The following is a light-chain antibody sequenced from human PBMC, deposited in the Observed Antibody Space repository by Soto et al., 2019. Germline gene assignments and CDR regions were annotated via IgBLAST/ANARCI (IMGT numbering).Light chain of an antibody. V-gene: IGKV1-39*01. CDR2: AAS. Sequence: DIQMTQSPSSLSASVGDRVTITCRASQSINTYLNWYQQKPGKAPKLLIYAASSLQSGVPSRFSVSGSGTDFTLTIGSLQPEDFATYYCQESYSHSRTFGPGTKVEI. CDR3: QESYSHSRT. J-gene: IGKJ3*01. CDR1: QSINTY.